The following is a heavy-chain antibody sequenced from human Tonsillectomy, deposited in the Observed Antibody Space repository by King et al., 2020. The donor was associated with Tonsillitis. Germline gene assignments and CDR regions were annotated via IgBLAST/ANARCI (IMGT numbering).Heavy chain of an antibody. J-gene: IGHJ4*02. V-gene: IGHV4-39*01. Sequence: QLQESGPGLVKPSETLSLTCTVSGGSIGDDSYFWGWIRQPPGKGLEWIGSLYYSGSTYYSPSLKSRLTISVDTSKHQFSLKLNSVTAADTAVYYCARHLGRVATVDYWGQGTLVTVSS. CDR1: GGSIGDDSYF. CDR3: ARHLGRVATVDY. CDR2: LYYSGST. D-gene: IGHD5-12*01.